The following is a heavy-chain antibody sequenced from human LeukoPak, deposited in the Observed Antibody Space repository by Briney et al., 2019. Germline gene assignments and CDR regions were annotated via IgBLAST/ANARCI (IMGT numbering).Heavy chain of an antibody. Sequence: ASVKVSCKASGYTFTSYYMHWVRQAPGRGLEWMGIINPSGGSTSYAQKFQGRVTMTRDTSTSTVYMELSSLRSEDTAVYYCAREPYYYDSSGYRGGAFGIWGQGTMVTVSS. J-gene: IGHJ3*02. CDR1: GYTFTSYY. V-gene: IGHV1-46*01. D-gene: IGHD3-22*01. CDR2: INPSGGST. CDR3: AREPYYYDSSGYRGGAFGI.